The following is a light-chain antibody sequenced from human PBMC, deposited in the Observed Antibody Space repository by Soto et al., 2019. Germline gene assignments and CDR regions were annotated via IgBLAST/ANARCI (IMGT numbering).Light chain of an antibody. CDR3: QQRSNWPYT. CDR1: QSVSGS. V-gene: IGKV3-11*01. CDR2: DAS. J-gene: IGKJ2*01. Sequence: EIVLTQSLATLSLSPGERATLSCRASQSVSGSLAWYQQKLGQAPRLLIYDASNRATGIPARFSGSGSGTDFTLTISSLEPEDFAVYYCQQRSNWPYTFGQGTKLEIK.